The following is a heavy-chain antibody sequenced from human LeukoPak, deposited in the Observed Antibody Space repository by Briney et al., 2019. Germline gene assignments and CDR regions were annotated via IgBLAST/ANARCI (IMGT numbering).Heavy chain of an antibody. CDR3: ARWANWNHDH. V-gene: IGHV4-59*01. Sequence: SETLSLTCTVSGGSISPYYWSWLRQPPGKGPEWIGYIYHDGSTNYNPSLKSRVTISVDTAKNQFSLKLTPVTAADTAVYYCARWANWNHDHWGQGTLVTVSS. CDR1: GGSISPYY. D-gene: IGHD1-1*01. J-gene: IGHJ5*02. CDR2: IYHDGST.